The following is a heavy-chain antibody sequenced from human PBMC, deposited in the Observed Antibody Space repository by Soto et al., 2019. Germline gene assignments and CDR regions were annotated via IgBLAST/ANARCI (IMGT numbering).Heavy chain of an antibody. CDR3: ARDLGGEATIRF. J-gene: IGHJ4*01. Sequence: QVQLVQSGAEVRKPGSSVKVSCKSSGGSFRNFVMSWVRQAPGQGLEWMGGIIPNSGTTNYAQKFQGRVTITADEATSTAHMERSGLTSDDTSLYYCARDLGGEATIRFWGHGPLVTVSA. D-gene: IGHD3-16*01. CDR1: GGSFRNFV. CDR2: IIPNSGTT. V-gene: IGHV1-69*01.